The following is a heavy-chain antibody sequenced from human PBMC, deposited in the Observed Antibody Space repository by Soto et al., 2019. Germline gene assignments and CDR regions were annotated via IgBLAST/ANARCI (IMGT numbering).Heavy chain of an antibody. CDR2: IYYSGST. Sequence: QVQLQESGPGLVKPSQTLSLTCTVSGGSISSGDYYWSWIRQPPGKGLEWIGYIYYSGSTYYNPSLKSPXXIXVXXSKNQFSLKLSSVTAADTAVYYCALRGIVVEQDDYWGQGTLVTVSS. V-gene: IGHV4-30-4*01. CDR1: GGSISSGDYY. J-gene: IGHJ4*02. D-gene: IGHD3-22*01. CDR3: ALRGIVVEQDDY.